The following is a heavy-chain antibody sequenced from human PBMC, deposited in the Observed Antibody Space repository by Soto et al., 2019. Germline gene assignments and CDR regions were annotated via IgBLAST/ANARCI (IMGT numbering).Heavy chain of an antibody. CDR2: ISYDGSNK. Sequence: SLRLSCAASGFTFSSYGMHWVRQAPGKGLEWVAVISYDGSNKYYADSVKGRFTISRDNSKNTLYLQMNSLRAEDTAVYYCTKAQIGYGMDVWGQGTTVTVSS. CDR3: TKAQIGYGMDV. J-gene: IGHJ6*02. D-gene: IGHD2-21*01. V-gene: IGHV3-30*18. CDR1: GFTFSSYG.